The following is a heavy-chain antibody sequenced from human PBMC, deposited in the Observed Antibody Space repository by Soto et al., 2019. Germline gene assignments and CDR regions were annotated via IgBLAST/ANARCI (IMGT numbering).Heavy chain of an antibody. CDR3: ARDVAHGYTENV. V-gene: IGHV4-30-4*01. Sequence: QVQLQESGPGLVKPSQTLSLACTVSGGSVGSGEYYYSWIRQPPGKGLAWIGYIYDSGITNYTPSLKGRVTMSLDRSNNQVYLKLSSVTAADTAVYFCARDVAHGYTENVWGQGTMVTVSS. CDR2: IYDSGIT. CDR1: GGSVGSGEYY. J-gene: IGHJ3*01. D-gene: IGHD5-18*01.